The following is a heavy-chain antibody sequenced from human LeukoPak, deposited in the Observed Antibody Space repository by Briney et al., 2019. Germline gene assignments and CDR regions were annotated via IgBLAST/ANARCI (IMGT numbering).Heavy chain of an antibody. CDR2: ISVSGSTI. CDR1: GFTFSSYA. D-gene: IGHD6-19*01. V-gene: IGHV3-48*03. Sequence: GGSLRLSCAASGFTFSSYAMSWVRQAPGEGLEWISYISVSGSTIYYADSVRGRFTISRDNAKNSLNLQMNSLRADDTAVYYCARARAVTGRPFDYWGQGTLVTVSS. J-gene: IGHJ4*02. CDR3: ARARAVTGRPFDY.